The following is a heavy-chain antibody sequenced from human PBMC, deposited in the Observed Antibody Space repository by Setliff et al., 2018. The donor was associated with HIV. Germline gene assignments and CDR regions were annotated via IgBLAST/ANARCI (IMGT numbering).Heavy chain of an antibody. CDR2: IYYSGST. V-gene: IGHV4-59*11. D-gene: IGHD3-3*01. CDR1: GGSISSHY. Sequence: LSLTCTVSGGSISSHYWSWIRQPPGKGLEWIGSIYYSGSTNYNPSLKSRVTISVDTSKNQFSLKLSSVTAADTAVYYCARGVGGYYNFWSGYYTADYWGQGTLVTVSS. CDR3: ARGVGGYYNFWSGYYTADY. J-gene: IGHJ4*02.